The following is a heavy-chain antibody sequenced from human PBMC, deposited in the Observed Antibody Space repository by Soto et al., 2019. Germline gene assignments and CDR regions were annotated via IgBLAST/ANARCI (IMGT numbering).Heavy chain of an antibody. D-gene: IGHD1-1*01. CDR3: ARRGTKGRAPYYLDY. CDR2: IFPGDSDA. J-gene: IGHJ4*02. V-gene: IGHV5-51*01. CDR1: GYLFANFW. Sequence: GESLKISCKGSGYLFANFWIGWVRQMPGKGLEWMGIIFPGDSDARYSPPFRGQVTISADPSTNTAFLQWHSLKAADSAFYFCARRGTKGRAPYYLDYWGQGTRVTVSS.